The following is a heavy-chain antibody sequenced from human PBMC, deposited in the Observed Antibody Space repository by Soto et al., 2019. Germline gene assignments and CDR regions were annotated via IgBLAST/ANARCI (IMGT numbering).Heavy chain of an antibody. J-gene: IGHJ3*01. V-gene: IGHV6-1*01. CDR3: ARGNALDV. CDR2: TYYRSKWFH. CDR1: GDSVSSDITS. Sequence: QGQLQQSGPGLVKPSQTLSLTCAISGDSVSSDITSWNWIRQSPSRGLEWLGRTYYRSKWFHDYAASVKSRITSDPATSKNQVCLELNSMTPEDTAVYYCARGNALDVWGQGTVVTVSS. D-gene: IGHD3-10*01.